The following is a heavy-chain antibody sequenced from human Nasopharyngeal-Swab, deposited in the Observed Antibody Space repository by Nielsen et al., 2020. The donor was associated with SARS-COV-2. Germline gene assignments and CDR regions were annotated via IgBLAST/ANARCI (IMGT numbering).Heavy chain of an antibody. CDR3: ARQLDYYDSSGYYLRYFDY. CDR1: GGPISSYY. D-gene: IGHD3-22*01. Sequence: SETLSLTCTVSGGPISSYYWSWIRQPPGKGLEWIGYIYYSGSTNYNPSLKSRVTISVDTSKNQFSLKLSSVTAADTAVYYCARQLDYYDSSGYYLRYFDYWGQGTLVTVSS. J-gene: IGHJ4*02. CDR2: IYYSGST. V-gene: IGHV4-59*08.